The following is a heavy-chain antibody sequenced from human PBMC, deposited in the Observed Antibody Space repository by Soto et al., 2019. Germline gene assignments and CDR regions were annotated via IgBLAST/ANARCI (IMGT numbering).Heavy chain of an antibody. D-gene: IGHD4-17*01. Sequence: QVQLQESGPGLVKPSQTLSLTCTVSGGSISSGDYYWSWIRQPPGKGLEWIGYIYYSGSTYYNPSLKSRVTISVDTSKNQFSLKLSSATAADTAVYYCAREAGSTVTSFDYWGQGTLVTVSS. V-gene: IGHV4-30-4*01. CDR1: GGSISSGDYY. CDR3: AREAGSTVTSFDY. CDR2: IYYSGST. J-gene: IGHJ4*02.